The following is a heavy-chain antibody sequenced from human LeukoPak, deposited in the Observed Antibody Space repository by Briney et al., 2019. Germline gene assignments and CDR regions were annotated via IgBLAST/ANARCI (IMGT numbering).Heavy chain of an antibody. CDR3: ARGKVYSTGWYYFDY. V-gene: IGHV3-33*01. Sequence: GGSLRLSCVASGFTFRSHGMHWVRQAPGKGLEWVALIWSGGSDSVYADSVKGRFTISRDNSKNTLFLQMNSLRAEDTAVYYCARGKVYSTGWYYFDYWGQGTLVTVSS. D-gene: IGHD6-19*01. CDR1: GFTFRSHG. CDR2: IWSGGSDS. J-gene: IGHJ4*02.